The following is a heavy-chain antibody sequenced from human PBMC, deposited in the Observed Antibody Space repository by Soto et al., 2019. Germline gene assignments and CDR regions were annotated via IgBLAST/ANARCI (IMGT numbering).Heavy chain of an antibody. CDR2: ISSNGGSK. V-gene: IGHV3-23*01. CDR1: GLSFTTYA. J-gene: IGHJ3*02. D-gene: IGHD2-8*01. Sequence: GTRRLSCVTAGLSFTTYAINWVRQAPGKGLEWVSAISSNGGSKYYADSVRGRFTISRDNSIKTLYLQMRSLRTEDTAVYYCAHPRGYGVFDAFDSWGQGTMGTVSS. CDR3: AHPRGYGVFDAFDS.